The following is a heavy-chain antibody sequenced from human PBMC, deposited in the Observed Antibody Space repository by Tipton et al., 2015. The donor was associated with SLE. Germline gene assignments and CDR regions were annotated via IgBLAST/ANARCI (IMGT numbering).Heavy chain of an antibody. CDR2: MFYSGST. J-gene: IGHJ5*02. Sequence: LSLTCPVSGDSISISTYSWGWIRQPPGKGLEWIGSMFYSGSTYYNSSLKSRVTISVDTSKNQSSLKLSSVTAADTSVYYCVRQPTEGWFDPWGQGTLVTVSS. CDR1: GDSISISTYS. V-gene: IGHV4-39*01. CDR3: VRQPTEGWFDP.